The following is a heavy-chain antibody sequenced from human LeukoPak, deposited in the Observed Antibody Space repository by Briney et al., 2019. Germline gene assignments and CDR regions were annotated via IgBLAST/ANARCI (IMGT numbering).Heavy chain of an antibody. CDR2: ISVSGGST. CDR1: GFSLSGYW. V-gene: IGHV3-23*01. D-gene: IGHD3-16*01. J-gene: IGHJ4*02. Sequence: GGSLRLSCAASGFSLSGYWMTWVRQAPGKGLEWVSAISVSGGSTYYADSVKGRFTISRDNSKNTLYLQMNSLRAEDTAVYYCAKAYPTPGYWGQGTLVTVSS. CDR3: AKAYPTPGY.